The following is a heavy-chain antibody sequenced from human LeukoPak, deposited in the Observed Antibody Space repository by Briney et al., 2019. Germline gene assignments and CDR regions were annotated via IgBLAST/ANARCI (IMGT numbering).Heavy chain of an antibody. CDR1: GGTLSSYA. J-gene: IGHJ5*02. Sequence: VASVKVSCKASGGTLSSYAISWVRQAPGQGLEWMGGIIPIFGTANYAQKFQGRVTITADESTSTAYMELSSLRSEDTAVYYCAREYDYVWGSYRYNWFDPWGQGTLVTVSS. CDR3: AREYDYVWGSYRYNWFDP. V-gene: IGHV1-69*13. CDR2: IIPIFGTA. D-gene: IGHD3-16*02.